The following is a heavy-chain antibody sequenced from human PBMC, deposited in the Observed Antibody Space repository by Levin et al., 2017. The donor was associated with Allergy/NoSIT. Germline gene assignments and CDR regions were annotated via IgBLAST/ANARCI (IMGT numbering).Heavy chain of an antibody. CDR2: MSDSGSD. Sequence: PSETLSLTCTVSGTSVRSSTYYWGWIRQPPGKGLEWVGIMSDSGSDYYNPSLKSRVSLSVDTSKNQFSLTLRSVTAADTAVYYCARHRCGADCYAEDSWGQGTLVTVFS. CDR1: GTSVRSSTYY. CDR3: ARHRCGADCYAEDS. V-gene: IGHV4-39*01. D-gene: IGHD2-21*02. J-gene: IGHJ4*02.